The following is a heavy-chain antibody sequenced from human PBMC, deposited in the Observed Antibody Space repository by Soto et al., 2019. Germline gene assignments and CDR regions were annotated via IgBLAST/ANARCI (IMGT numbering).Heavy chain of an antibody. Sequence: ASVKVSCKASGGTFSSYAISWVRQAPGQGLEWMGGIIPIFGTANYAQKFQGRVTITADESTSTAYMELSSLRSEDTAVYYCARDLGTARYYYYYYGMDVWGQGTTVTVSS. CDR3: ARDLGTARYYYYYYGMDV. CDR1: GGTFSSYA. J-gene: IGHJ6*02. V-gene: IGHV1-69*13. CDR2: IIPIFGTA. D-gene: IGHD5-18*01.